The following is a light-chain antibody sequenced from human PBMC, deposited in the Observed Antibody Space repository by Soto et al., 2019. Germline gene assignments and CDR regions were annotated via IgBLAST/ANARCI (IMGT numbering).Light chain of an antibody. CDR2: DVS. CDR3: SSYTSSSTPVV. J-gene: IGLJ2*01. CDR1: SSDVGGYNC. V-gene: IGLV2-14*03. Sequence: QSVLTQPASVSGSPGQSITISCTGTSSDVGGYNCVSWYQQHPGKAPKLMIYDVSNRPSGVSNRFSGSKSGNTASLTISGLQAEDEADYYCSSYTSSSTPVVFGGGTQLTVL.